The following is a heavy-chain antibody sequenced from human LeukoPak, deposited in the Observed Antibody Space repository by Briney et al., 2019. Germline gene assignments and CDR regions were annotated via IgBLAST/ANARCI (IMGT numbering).Heavy chain of an antibody. CDR2: ISSSGSSI. Sequence: PGGSLRLSCAASGFTFSSHEMNWVRQAPGKGLEWVSFISSSGSSIYYAVSVKGRFTISRDNAKNSLFLQMNSLTAEDTAVYYCARSLDVWGQGTTVAVSS. CDR3: ARSLDV. V-gene: IGHV3-48*03. J-gene: IGHJ6*02. CDR1: GFTFSSHE.